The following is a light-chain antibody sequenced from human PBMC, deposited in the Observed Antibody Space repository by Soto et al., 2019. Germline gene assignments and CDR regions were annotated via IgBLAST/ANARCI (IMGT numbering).Light chain of an antibody. CDR2: QDS. J-gene: IGLJ2*01. CDR3: QTSDSSTVV. Sequence: SYELTQPPSVSVSPGQTASITCSGDKLGDKYACWFQQKPGQSPVLVIYQDSKRPSGIPERFSGSNSGNTATLTISGTQGMDEADYYCQTSDSSTVVFGGGTKLTVL. CDR1: KLGDKY. V-gene: IGLV3-1*01.